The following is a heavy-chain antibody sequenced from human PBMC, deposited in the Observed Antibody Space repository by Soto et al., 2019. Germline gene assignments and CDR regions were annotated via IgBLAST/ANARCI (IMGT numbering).Heavy chain of an antibody. J-gene: IGHJ5*02. CDR2: IYFSGST. Sequence: PSETLALTCTVSGACMSQCCWIWIRKPPGKGLEWIGCIYFSGSTNYNPSLKSRVTISVDTSKNHFSLKLSSVTAADTAVYYCATQEVGGSYVYTFDPWGQGTLVTVSS. V-gene: IGHV4-4*08. CDR1: GACMSQCC. CDR3: ATQEVGGSYVYTFDP. D-gene: IGHD1-26*01.